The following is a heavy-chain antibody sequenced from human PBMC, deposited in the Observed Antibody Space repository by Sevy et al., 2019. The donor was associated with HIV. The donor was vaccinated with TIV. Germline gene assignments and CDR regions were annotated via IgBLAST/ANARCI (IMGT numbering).Heavy chain of an antibody. CDR2: LDPEDGET. V-gene: IGHV1-24*01. CDR1: GYRLIEVS. CDR3: AADRGEDYCSGNSCQRHYYYGLDV. J-gene: IGHJ6*02. D-gene: IGHD2-15*01. Sequence: ASVKVSCKVSGYRLIEVSMHWVRQAPGKGLEWMGHLDPEDGETIYAQNFQRRVTMTEDTSTDTADMEVSSLRSEDTAVYYCAADRGEDYCSGNSCQRHYYYGLDVWGQGTTVTVSS.